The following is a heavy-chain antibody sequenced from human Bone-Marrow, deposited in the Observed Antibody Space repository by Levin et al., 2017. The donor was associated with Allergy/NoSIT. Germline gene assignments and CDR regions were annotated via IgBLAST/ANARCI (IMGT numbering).Heavy chain of an antibody. V-gene: IGHV4-59*01. Sequence: SESLSLTCTVSGGSISTYYWSWIRQPPEKRLEWIGYIYYSGSTKYNPSLKSRVTLLVDTSKNLFSLKLSSVTAADSAVYFCARAIPSGGNSYYYYYMDVWGKGTTVTVSS. CDR3: ARAIPSGGNSYYYYYMDV. J-gene: IGHJ6*03. CDR1: GGSISTYY. D-gene: IGHD4-23*01. CDR2: IYYSGST.